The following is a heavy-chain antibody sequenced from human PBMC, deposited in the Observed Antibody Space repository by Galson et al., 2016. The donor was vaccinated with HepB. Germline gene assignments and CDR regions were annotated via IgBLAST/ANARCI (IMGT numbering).Heavy chain of an antibody. J-gene: IGHJ4*02. D-gene: IGHD6-19*01. CDR1: GGSINRSSFY. V-gene: IGHV4-39*02. CDR3: ARDWGGSTGWVDN. CDR2: IYYSGRT. Sequence: SETLSLTCTVSGGSINRSSFYWAWIRQPPGEGLEWIGNIYYSGRTKYNPSLKSRVIISVDTSKNHFSLRLNSVSAADTAVYFCARDWGGSTGWVDNWGQGTLVTVSS.